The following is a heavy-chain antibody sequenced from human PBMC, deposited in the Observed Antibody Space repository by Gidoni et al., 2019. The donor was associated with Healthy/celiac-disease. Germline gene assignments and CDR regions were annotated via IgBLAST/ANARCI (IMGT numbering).Heavy chain of an antibody. V-gene: IGHV1-2*04. J-gene: IGHJ6*02. CDR1: GYTFTGYY. CDR2: INPNSGGT. CDR3: AREKFGWYSTSYYYYYGMDV. Sequence: QVQLVQSGAEVKKPGASVKVSCKASGYTFTGYYMHWVRQAPGQGLEWMGWINPNSGGTNYAQKFQGWVTMTRDTSISTAYMELSRLRSDDTAVYYCAREKFGWYSTSYYYYYGMDVWGQGTTVTVSS. D-gene: IGHD6-19*01.